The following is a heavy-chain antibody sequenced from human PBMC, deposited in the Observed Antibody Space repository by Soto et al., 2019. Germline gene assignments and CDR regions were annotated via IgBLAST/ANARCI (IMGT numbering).Heavy chain of an antibody. Sequence: SETLSLTCTVSGGSISSSSYYWGWIRQPPGKGLEWIGSIYYSGSTYYNPSLKSRVTISVDTSKNQFPLKLSSVTAADTAVYYCARQGVGATAGYYYYYYGMDVWGQGTTVTVSS. D-gene: IGHD1-26*01. CDR2: IYYSGST. CDR1: GGSISSSSYY. CDR3: ARQGVGATAGYYYYYYGMDV. J-gene: IGHJ6*02. V-gene: IGHV4-39*01.